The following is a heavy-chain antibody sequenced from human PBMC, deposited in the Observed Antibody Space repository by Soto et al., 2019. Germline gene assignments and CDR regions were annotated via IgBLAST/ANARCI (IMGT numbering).Heavy chain of an antibody. V-gene: IGHV3-23*01. D-gene: IGHD3-22*01. CDR3: AKRYSDTSGHFDY. Sequence: GGPLRLSCAASGFTFSTYAMSWVRQAPGEGLQWVSTVSGSGGSTYYADSVKGRFTISRDDSKNTLYLQMNRLRAEDTAVYYCAKRYSDTSGHFDYWGQGTLVTVSS. J-gene: IGHJ4*02. CDR1: GFTFSTYA. CDR2: VSGSGGST.